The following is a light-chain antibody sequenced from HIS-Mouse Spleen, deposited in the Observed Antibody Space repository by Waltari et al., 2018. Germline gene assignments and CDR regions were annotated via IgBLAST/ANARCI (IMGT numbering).Light chain of an antibody. CDR1: ALPKKY. J-gene: IGLJ2*01. CDR2: EDS. V-gene: IGLV3-10*01. CDR3: YSTDSSGNHRV. Sequence: SYELTQPPSVSVSPGQTARITCSGDALPKKYAYWYQQKSGQAPVLVIYEDSKRPSWIPGIFSGSSSGTMATLTISGAQVEDEADYYCYSTDSSGNHRVFGGGTKLTVL.